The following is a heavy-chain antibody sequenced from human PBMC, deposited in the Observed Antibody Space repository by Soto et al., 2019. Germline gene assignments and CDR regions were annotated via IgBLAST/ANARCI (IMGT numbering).Heavy chain of an antibody. J-gene: IGHJ1*01. V-gene: IGHV4-34*01. D-gene: IGHD2-15*01. CDR3: ARSKGYCSGGSCYAQH. CDR2: INHSGRT. CDR1: GGSFGFYY. Sequence: SETLSLTCAVYGGSFGFYYWSWIRQSPGRGLEWIGEINHSGRTNYNPSLKSRVTTSVDKSKNQFSLKLSSVTAADTAVYYCARSKGYCSGGSCYAQHWGQGTLVTVSS.